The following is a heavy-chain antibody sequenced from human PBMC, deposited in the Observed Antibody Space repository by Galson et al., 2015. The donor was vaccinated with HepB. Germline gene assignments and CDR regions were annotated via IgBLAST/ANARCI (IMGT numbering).Heavy chain of an antibody. CDR2: LSFDASNE. CDR1: GFTFSSFL. V-gene: IGHV3-30*18. CDR3: VKDSPFYYESNGYRFYQ. Sequence: SLRLSCAASGFTFSSFLMHWVRQPPGTGLVWVAGLSFDASNEYYVASVKGRFTISRDNSKNTLYLQMNSLRVDDTAFYSCVKDSPFYYESNGYRFYQWGQGTLVTVCS. D-gene: IGHD3-22*01. J-gene: IGHJ4*02.